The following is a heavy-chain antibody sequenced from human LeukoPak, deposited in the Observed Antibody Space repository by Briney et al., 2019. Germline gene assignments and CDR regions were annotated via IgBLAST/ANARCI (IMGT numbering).Heavy chain of an antibody. CDR3: ARQIPKDAFDI. CDR2: ISSSSSYI. Sequence: GGSLRLSCAASVFTFISYSMNWVRQAPWKGLEWVSSISSSSSYIYYADSVKGRFTISRDNAKNSLYLQMNSLRAEDTAVYYCARQIPKDAFDIWGQGTMVTVSS. J-gene: IGHJ3*02. CDR1: VFTFISYS. V-gene: IGHV3-21*01.